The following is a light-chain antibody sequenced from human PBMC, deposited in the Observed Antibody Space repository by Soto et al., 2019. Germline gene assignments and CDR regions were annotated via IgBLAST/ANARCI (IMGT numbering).Light chain of an antibody. Sequence: DIQMTQSPSTLSASVGDRVTITCRASQSISRSLAWYQQKPGKAPNLLIYAASRLQSGVPSRFSGSGSGTDFTLTISGLQPEDFATYYCQQSFSTLMYTFGQGTKLEIK. CDR3: QQSFSTLMYT. CDR2: AAS. V-gene: IGKV1-39*01. CDR1: QSISRS. J-gene: IGKJ2*01.